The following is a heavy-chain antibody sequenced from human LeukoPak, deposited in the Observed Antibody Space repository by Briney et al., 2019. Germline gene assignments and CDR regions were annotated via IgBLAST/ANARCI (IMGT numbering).Heavy chain of an antibody. J-gene: IGHJ4*02. CDR3: ARGYSYGSYSDY. CDR1: GGSISSSGYY. V-gene: IGHV4-39*06. Sequence: SETLSLTCTVSGGSISSSGYYWGWIRQPPGKGLEWIGSMYYSGSTNYNPSLKSRVTISVDTSKIQFPLNLSSVTAADTAVYYCARGYSYGSYSDYWGQGTLVTVSS. D-gene: IGHD5-18*01. CDR2: MYYSGST.